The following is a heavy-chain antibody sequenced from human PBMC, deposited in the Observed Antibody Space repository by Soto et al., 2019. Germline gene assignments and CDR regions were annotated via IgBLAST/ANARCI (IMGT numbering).Heavy chain of an antibody. CDR3: ARTMVRGVSNINWFDP. J-gene: IGHJ5*02. CDR1: GFTYSSYG. V-gene: IGHV3-33*01. Sequence: QVQLVESGGGVVQPGRSLRLSCAASGFTYSSYGMHWVRQGPGKGLEWMAVIWYDGSNKYYADSVKGRFTISRDNSKNTLYLQMNSLRAEDTAVYYCARTMVRGVSNINWFDPWGQGTLVTVSS. CDR2: IWYDGSNK. D-gene: IGHD3-10*01.